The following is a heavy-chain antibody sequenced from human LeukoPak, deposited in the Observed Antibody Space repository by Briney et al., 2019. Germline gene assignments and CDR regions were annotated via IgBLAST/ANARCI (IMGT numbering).Heavy chain of an antibody. CDR1: GGSISSSSYY. Sequence: PSQTLSLTCTVSGGSISSSSYYWGWIRQPPGKGLEWIGSIYYSGSTYYNPSLKSRVTISVDTSKNQFSLKLSSVTAADTAVYYCASRYDYSNYIDYWGQGTLVTVSS. D-gene: IGHD4-11*01. CDR3: ASRYDYSNYIDY. J-gene: IGHJ4*02. V-gene: IGHV4-39*01. CDR2: IYYSGST.